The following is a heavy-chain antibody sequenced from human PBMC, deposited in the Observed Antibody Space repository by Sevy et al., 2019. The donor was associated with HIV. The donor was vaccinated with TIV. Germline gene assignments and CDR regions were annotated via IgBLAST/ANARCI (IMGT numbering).Heavy chain of an antibody. D-gene: IGHD3-22*01. Sequence: GSLRLSCAASGFTFSSYGMHWVRQAPGKGLEWVAVISYDGSNKYYADSVKGRFTISRDNSKNTLYLQMNSLRAEDTAVYYCAKDGAGYYDYYYYGMDVWGQGTTVTVSS. CDR3: AKDGAGYYDYYYYGMDV. CDR1: GFTFSSYG. CDR2: ISYDGSNK. J-gene: IGHJ6*02. V-gene: IGHV3-30*18.